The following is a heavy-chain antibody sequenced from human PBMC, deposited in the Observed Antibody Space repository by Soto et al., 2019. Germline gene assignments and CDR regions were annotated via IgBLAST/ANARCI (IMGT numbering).Heavy chain of an antibody. V-gene: IGHV4-59*03. CDR3: ARHGGACSGGTCYSEYDS. CDR2: IYHTGST. CDR1: GGSIRNYY. J-gene: IGHJ4*02. D-gene: IGHD2-15*01. Sequence: PSETLSLTCTVSGGSIRNYYWTWIRQPPGKGLEWIGYIYHTGSTTYNPFLDSRVTMSLDTSENQFSLKLRSVTAADTAVYYCARHGGACSGGTCYSEYDSWGQGTLVTVSS.